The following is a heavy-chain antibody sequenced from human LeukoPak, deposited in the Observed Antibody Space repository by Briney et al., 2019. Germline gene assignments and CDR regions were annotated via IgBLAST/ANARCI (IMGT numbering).Heavy chain of an antibody. Sequence: ASVKVSCKASGYTFTGQYMHWVRQAPGQGLEWMGWINPNTGVTNYARRLQGRVTMTRDTTISTAYMELSRLTSDDTAVYFCASYPRYSSSPPFDYWGQGTLVTVSS. V-gene: IGHV1-2*02. CDR3: ASYPRYSSSPPFDY. J-gene: IGHJ4*02. D-gene: IGHD6-6*01. CDR1: GYTFTGQY. CDR2: INPNTGVT.